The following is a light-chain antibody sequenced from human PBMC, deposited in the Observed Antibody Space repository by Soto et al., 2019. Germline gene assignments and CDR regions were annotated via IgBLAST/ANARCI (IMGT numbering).Light chain of an antibody. CDR1: QSVSTY. V-gene: IGKV3-11*01. CDR2: DAS. CDR3: QQRSDWPT. Sequence: EIVLTQSPATLSLSPGERVTLSCRASQSVSTYLAWYQQKPGQAPRLLIYDASNRAAGIPARFSGGGSGTDFTLTITSLDPEDFAVYDCQQRSDWPTFGGGTKVEIK. J-gene: IGKJ4*01.